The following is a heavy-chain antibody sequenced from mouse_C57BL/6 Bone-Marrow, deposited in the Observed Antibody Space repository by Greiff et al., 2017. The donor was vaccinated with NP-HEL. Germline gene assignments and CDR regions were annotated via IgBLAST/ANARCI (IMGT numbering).Heavy chain of an antibody. D-gene: IGHD1-1*01. V-gene: IGHV5-17*01. Sequence: EVKLVGSGGGLVKPGGSLKLSCAASGFTFRDYGMHWVRQAPEKGLGWVAYISSGSSTIYYADTVKGRFTISRDNAKNTLFLQMTSLRSEDTAMYYCASLYYFYAMDYWGQGTSVTVSS. CDR2: ISSGSSTI. CDR3: ASLYYFYAMDY. CDR1: GFTFRDYG. J-gene: IGHJ4*01.